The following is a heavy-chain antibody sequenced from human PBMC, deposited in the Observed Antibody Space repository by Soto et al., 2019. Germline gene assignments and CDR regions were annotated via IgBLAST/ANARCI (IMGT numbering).Heavy chain of an antibody. CDR2: IYYSGST. CDR1: GGSISSGGYY. J-gene: IGHJ4*02. V-gene: IGHV4-31*03. Sequence: QVQLQESGPGLVKPSQTLSLTCTVSGGSISSGGYYCNWIRQHPGKGLEWIGYIYYSGSTYYNPSLKSRVTISVDTSKNPFSLKLTSVTAADTAVYYCARDSSGYYHFDSWGQGTLVTVSS. D-gene: IGHD3-22*01. CDR3: ARDSSGYYHFDS.